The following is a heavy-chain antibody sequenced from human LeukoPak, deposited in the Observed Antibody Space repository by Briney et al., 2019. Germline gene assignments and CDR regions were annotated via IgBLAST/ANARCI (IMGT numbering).Heavy chain of an antibody. J-gene: IGHJ3*02. CDR1: GYSFTSYW. V-gene: IGHV5-51*01. Sequence: GESLKISCKGSGYSFTSYWIGWVRQMPGKGLEWMGIIYPGDSDTRYSPSFQGQVTISADKSISTAYLQWSSLKASDIAMYYCARRFVVYYGEAYAFDIWGQGTMVTVSS. CDR3: ARRFVVYYGEAYAFDI. D-gene: IGHD2-21*01. CDR2: IYPGDSDT.